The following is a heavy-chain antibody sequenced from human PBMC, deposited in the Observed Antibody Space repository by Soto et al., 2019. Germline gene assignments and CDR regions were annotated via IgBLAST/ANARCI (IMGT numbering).Heavy chain of an antibody. V-gene: IGHV1-18*01. J-gene: IGHJ6*02. D-gene: IGHD3-10*01. CDR3: ARPLLLWFGEGYYGMDV. Sequence: QVQLVQSGAEVKKPGASVKVSCKASGYTFTSYGISWVRQAPGQGLEWMGWISAYNGSTNYAQKLQGRVTMTTDTSKSTAYMELTRLRSDATAVYYCARPLLLWFGEGYYGMDVWGQGTTVTVSS. CDR2: ISAYNGST. CDR1: GYTFTSYG.